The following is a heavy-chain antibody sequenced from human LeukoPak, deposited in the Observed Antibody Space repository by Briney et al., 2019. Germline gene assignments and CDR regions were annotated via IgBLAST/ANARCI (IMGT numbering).Heavy chain of an antibody. V-gene: IGHV3-53*01. CDR2: IYGGGTT. CDR1: GFTVSSNY. CDR3: ARDSEGDGYNFDT. D-gene: IGHD5-24*01. J-gene: IGHJ5*02. Sequence: GGSLRLSFAASGFTVSSNYMSWVRQAPGKGLEWVSVIYGGGTTKYTDSVKGRFTISRDNSKNTLYLQMNSLRADDTAVYYCARDSEGDGYNFDTWGRGTLVTVSS.